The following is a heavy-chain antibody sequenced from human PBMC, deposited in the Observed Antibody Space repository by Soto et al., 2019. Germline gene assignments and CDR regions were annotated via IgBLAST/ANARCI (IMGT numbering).Heavy chain of an antibody. J-gene: IGHJ4*02. Sequence: PGGSLRLSCAASGITFSGYAMSWVRQAPGKGLEWVSTVSGSGGNTYYADSVKGRFTISRDNIKNTLYLQMISLRAEDMAIYYCAKGPHSSGWHYFDYWGQGTLVTVSS. V-gene: IGHV3-23*01. CDR2: VSGSGGNT. D-gene: IGHD6-19*01. CDR3: AKGPHSSGWHYFDY. CDR1: GITFSGYA.